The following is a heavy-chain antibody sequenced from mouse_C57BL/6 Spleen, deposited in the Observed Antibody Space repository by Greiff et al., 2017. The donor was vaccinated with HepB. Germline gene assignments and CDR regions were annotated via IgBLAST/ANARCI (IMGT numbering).Heavy chain of an antibody. D-gene: IGHD2-4*01. J-gene: IGHJ4*01. V-gene: IGHV2-6*03. CDR1: GFSLTSYG. CDR2: IWSDGST. Sequence: VQLQQSGPGLVAPSQSLSITCTVSGFSLTSYGVHWVRQPPGKGLEWLVVIWSDGSTNYNSALKSRLSISKDNPKSQVFLKMNSLQTDDTAMYYCASPGLRRGDYYAMDYWGQGTSVTVSS. CDR3: ASPGLRRGDYYAMDY.